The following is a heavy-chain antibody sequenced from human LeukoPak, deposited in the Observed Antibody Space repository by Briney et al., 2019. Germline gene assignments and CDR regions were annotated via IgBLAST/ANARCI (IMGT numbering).Heavy chain of an antibody. D-gene: IGHD3-16*01. V-gene: IGHV3-23*01. Sequence: GGSLRLSRAASGFTFSSYSMNWVRQAPGKGLEWVSAISGSGGSTYYADSVKGRFTISRDNSKNTLYLQMNSLRAEDTAVYYCARVGEGGEYFRHWGQGTLVTVSS. J-gene: IGHJ1*01. CDR1: GFTFSSYS. CDR3: ARVGEGGEYFRH. CDR2: ISGSGGST.